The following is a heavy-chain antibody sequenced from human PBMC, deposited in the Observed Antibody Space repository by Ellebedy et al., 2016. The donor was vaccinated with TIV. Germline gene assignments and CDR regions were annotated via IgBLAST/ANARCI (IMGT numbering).Heavy chain of an antibody. CDR1: GYTFSTYY. CDR2: NEPRGGTT. D-gene: IGHD1-26*01. J-gene: IGHJ4*02. Sequence: AASVKVSCKASGYTFSTYYIHWVRQAPGQGLEWRGINEPRGGTTGYAQQFQGRVAMTRDTSTNMISMELTSLRSEDTAVYYCARGRDSGSLNFDYWGQGALVTVSS. V-gene: IGHV1-46*01. CDR3: ARGRDSGSLNFDY.